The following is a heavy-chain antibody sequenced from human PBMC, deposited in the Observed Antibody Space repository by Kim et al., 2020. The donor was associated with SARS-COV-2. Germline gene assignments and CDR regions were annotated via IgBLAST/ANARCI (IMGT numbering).Heavy chain of an antibody. D-gene: IGHD6-6*01. Sequence: SETLSLTCAVYGGSFSGYYWSWVRRPPGKGLECIGEINHNGNTNYNSSLRSRVTMSVDTSKNQFSLKLSSVSAADTAVYYCARRYLHSRSVSGMDVWGQGTTVTVSS. CDR3: ARRYLHSRSVSGMDV. V-gene: IGHV4-34*01. CDR1: GGSFSGYY. CDR2: INHNGNT. J-gene: IGHJ6*02.